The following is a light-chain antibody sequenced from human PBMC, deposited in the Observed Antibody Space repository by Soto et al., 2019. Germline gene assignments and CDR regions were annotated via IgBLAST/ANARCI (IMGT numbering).Light chain of an antibody. V-gene: IGLV2-14*01. Sequence: QSALTQPASVSGSPGQSITISCTGTSSDIGGYNFVSWYQHHPGKAPKLMIYEVNNRPSGVSSRFSGSKSGNTASLTISGLQTEDEADDYCSSFTTSSTLVVFGGGTKVTVL. CDR2: EVN. J-gene: IGLJ2*01. CDR1: SSDIGGYNF. CDR3: SSFTTSSTLVV.